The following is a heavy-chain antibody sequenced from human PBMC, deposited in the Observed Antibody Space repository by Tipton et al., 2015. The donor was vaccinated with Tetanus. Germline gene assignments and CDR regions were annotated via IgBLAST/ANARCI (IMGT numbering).Heavy chain of an antibody. V-gene: IGHV4-34*09. CDR2: INHSGST. J-gene: IGHJ5*02. Sequence: TLSLTCAVYGGSFSGYNWSWIRQPPGKGLEWIGDINHSGSTYYNPSLKSRVTISVDTSTNQFSLKLSSVTAADTAVYYCAKVPWEGVYANWFDPWGQGTLVTVSS. D-gene: IGHD2-8*01. CDR1: GGSFSGYN. CDR3: AKVPWEGVYANWFDP.